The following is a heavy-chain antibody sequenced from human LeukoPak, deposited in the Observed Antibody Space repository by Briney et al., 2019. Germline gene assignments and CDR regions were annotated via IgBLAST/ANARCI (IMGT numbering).Heavy chain of an antibody. Sequence: GGSLRLSCAASGFTFSSYAMSWVRQAPGKGLEWVSAISGSGGTTYYADSVKGRFTVSRDNSKNTLYLQMNSLRAEDTAVYYCAKDQRYCSSTSCPYYYYYYMDVWGKGTTVTISS. V-gene: IGHV3-23*01. J-gene: IGHJ6*03. D-gene: IGHD2-2*01. CDR1: GFTFSSYA. CDR2: ISGSGGTT. CDR3: AKDQRYCSSTSCPYYYYYYMDV.